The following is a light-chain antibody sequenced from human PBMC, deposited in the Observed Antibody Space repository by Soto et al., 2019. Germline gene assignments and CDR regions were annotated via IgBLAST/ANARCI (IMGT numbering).Light chain of an antibody. CDR1: SSNIGAGYD. CDR2: GNS. V-gene: IGLV1-40*01. Sequence: QSVLTQPPSVSGAPGQRGTISCTWSSSNIGAGYDVHWYQQLPGTAPKLLIYGNSNRPSGVPDRFSGSKSGTSASLAITGLQAEDEADYYCQSYDSSLSGFYVFGTGTKLTVL. J-gene: IGLJ1*01. CDR3: QSYDSSLSGFYV.